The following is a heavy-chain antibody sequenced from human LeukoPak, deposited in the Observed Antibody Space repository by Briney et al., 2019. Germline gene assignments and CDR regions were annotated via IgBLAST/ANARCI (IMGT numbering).Heavy chain of an antibody. D-gene: IGHD4-17*01. Sequence: PSQTLSLTCTVSGGSISSGDYYWSWIRQPPGKGLEWIGNIYYSGSSFYNPSLKSRLTISVDTSKNQFSLKLSSVTAADTAVYYCARDHGDYVGYFDYWGQGSLVTVSS. J-gene: IGHJ4*02. V-gene: IGHV4-30-4*01. CDR1: GGSISSGDYY. CDR2: IYYSGSS. CDR3: ARDHGDYVGYFDY.